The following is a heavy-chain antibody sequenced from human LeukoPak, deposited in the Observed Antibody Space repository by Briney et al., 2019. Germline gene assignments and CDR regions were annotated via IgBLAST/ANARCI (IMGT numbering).Heavy chain of an antibody. J-gene: IGHJ4*02. CDR2: VSGSGRNT. CDR1: GLTFSNYA. CDR3: VKSRRVGANQRGLFDY. V-gene: IGHV3-23*01. D-gene: IGHD1-26*01. Sequence: PGGSLRLSCAGSGLTFSNYAMTWVRQAPGKGLEWASSVSGSGRNTFYPDSVEGRFTISRDDSKNTVYLQMNSLRADDTAVYYCVKSRRVGANQRGLFDYWGQGTLVTVSP.